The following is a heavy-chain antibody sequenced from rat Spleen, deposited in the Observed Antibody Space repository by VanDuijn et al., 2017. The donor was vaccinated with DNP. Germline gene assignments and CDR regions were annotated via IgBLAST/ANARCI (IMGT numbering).Heavy chain of an antibody. CDR3: TKPASYGGFWFAH. D-gene: IGHD1-11*01. CDR1: GFTFSDYN. Sequence: EVQLVESGGGLVQPGRSLKVSCAVSGFTFSDYNMAWVRQTPKKGLEWVATIIYDGSSTYYADSVKGRFTISRDNAHNTLYLQMNSLRSEDMATYYCTKPASYGGFWFAHWGQGTLVTVSS. V-gene: IGHV5-7*01. CDR2: IIYDGSST. J-gene: IGHJ3*01.